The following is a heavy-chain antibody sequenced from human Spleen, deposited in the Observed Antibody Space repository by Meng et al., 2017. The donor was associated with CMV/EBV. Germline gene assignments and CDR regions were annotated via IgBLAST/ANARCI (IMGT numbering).Heavy chain of an antibody. CDR3: ARGLWRYSSGWSSYYFDY. D-gene: IGHD6-19*01. CDR2: ISAYNGNT. J-gene: IGHJ4*02. CDR1: GYTFTSYG. Sequence: QVQQGQSGAEVKKPGASGKVSCKAFGYTFTSYGISWVRQAPGQGLEWMGWISAYNGNTNYAQKLQGRVTMTTDTSTSTAYMELRSLRSDDTAVYYCARGLWRYSSGWSSYYFDYWGQGTLVTVSS. V-gene: IGHV1-18*01.